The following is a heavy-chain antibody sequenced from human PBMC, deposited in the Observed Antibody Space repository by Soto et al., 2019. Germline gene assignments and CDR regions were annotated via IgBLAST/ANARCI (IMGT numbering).Heavy chain of an antibody. D-gene: IGHD2-15*01. CDR2: IIPILGIA. V-gene: IGHV1-69*02. CDR1: GGTFSSYT. J-gene: IGHJ1*01. Sequence: SVKVSCKASGGTFSSYTISWVRQAPGQGLEWMGRIIPILGIANYAQKFQGRVTITADKSTSTAYMELSSLRSEDTAVYYCASNLGYCSGGSCYSHWGQGTLVTVSS. CDR3: ASNLGYCSGGSCYSH.